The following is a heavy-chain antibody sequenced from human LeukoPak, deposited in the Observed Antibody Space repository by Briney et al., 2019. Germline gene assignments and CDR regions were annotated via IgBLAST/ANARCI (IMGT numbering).Heavy chain of an antibody. CDR3: ARVGPYYYDSSGQTLDY. D-gene: IGHD3-22*01. CDR1: GGSISSGGYY. J-gene: IGHJ4*02. V-gene: IGHV4-31*03. CDR2: IYYSGST. Sequence: SQTLSLTCTVSGGSISSGGYYWSWIRQHPGEGLEWIGYIYYSGSTYYNPSLKSRVTISVDTSKNQFSLKLSSVTAADTAVYYCARVGPYYYDSSGQTLDYWGQGTLVTVSS.